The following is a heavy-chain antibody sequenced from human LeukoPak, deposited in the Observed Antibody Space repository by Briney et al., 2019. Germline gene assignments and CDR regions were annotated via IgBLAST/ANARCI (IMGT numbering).Heavy chain of an antibody. J-gene: IGHJ4*02. Sequence: ASVKVSCKASGYTFTSYDINWVRQATGQGLEWMGWMNPNSGNTGYARKFQGRVTMTRDTSISTAYMELSSLRSEDTAVYYCARPYVWGSYRYSGFDYWGQGTLVTVSS. CDR3: ARPYVWGSYRYSGFDY. CDR1: GYTFTSYD. CDR2: MNPNSGNT. D-gene: IGHD3-16*02. V-gene: IGHV1-8*01.